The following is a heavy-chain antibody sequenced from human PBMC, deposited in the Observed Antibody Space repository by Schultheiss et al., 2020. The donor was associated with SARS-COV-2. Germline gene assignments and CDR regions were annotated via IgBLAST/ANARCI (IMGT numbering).Heavy chain of an antibody. CDR1: GFTFSNSAM. CDR2: IYYSGST. CDR3: ARVGHSARYTYGRKLWYFDL. J-gene: IGHJ2*01. D-gene: IGHD5-18*01. V-gene: IGHV4-38-2*01. Sequence: GSLRLSCAASGFTFSNSAMNWVRQAPGKGLEWIGSIYYSGSTYYNPSLKSRVTISVDTSKNQFSLKLSSVTAADTAVYYCARVGHSARYTYGRKLWYFDLWGRGTLVTVSS.